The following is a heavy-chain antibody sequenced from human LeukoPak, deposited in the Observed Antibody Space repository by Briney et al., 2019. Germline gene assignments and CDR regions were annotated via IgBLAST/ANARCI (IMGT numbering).Heavy chain of an antibody. CDR1: GGSFSGYY. D-gene: IGHD3-10*02. J-gene: IGHJ5*02. CDR3: SRFCVRGVTWFDP. V-gene: IGHV4-34*01. Sequence: KPSETLSLTCAVYGGSFSGYYWSWIRQPPRKGLEWIGEINHSGSTNYNPSLKSRVTISVDTSKNQFSLKLSSVTAADTAVYYCSRFCVRGVTWFDPWGQGTLVTVSS. CDR2: INHSGST.